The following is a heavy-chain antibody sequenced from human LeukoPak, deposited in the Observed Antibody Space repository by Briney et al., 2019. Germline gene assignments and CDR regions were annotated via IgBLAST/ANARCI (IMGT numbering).Heavy chain of an antibody. D-gene: IGHD2-15*01. V-gene: IGHV1-46*01. J-gene: IGHJ4*02. CDR2: INPSGGST. CDR1: GYTFTNYY. CDR3: ARDRCSGGSCPQPTEIDY. Sequence: ASVKVSCKASGYTFTNYYMHWVRQAPGQGLEWMGIINPSGGSTSYAQKFQGRVTMTRDTSTSTVYMELSSLRSEDTAVYYCARDRCSGGSCPQPTEIDYWGQGTLVTVSS.